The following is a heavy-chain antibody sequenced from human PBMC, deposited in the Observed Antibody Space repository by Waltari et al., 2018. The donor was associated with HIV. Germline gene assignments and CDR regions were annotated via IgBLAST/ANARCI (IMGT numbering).Heavy chain of an antibody. D-gene: IGHD6-19*01. V-gene: IGHV3-9*01. CDR2: ISWNSGSK. CDR3: AKDKGRGGYSSGWYVGVWDY. Sequence: EVQLVESGGGLVQPGRSLRLSCAASGFTFDDYAMHWVRQAPGKGLEWVSGISWNSGSKGYADSVKGRFTISRDNAKNSLYLQMNSLRAEDTALYYCAKDKGRGGYSSGWYVGVWDYWGQGTLVTVSS. J-gene: IGHJ4*02. CDR1: GFTFDDYA.